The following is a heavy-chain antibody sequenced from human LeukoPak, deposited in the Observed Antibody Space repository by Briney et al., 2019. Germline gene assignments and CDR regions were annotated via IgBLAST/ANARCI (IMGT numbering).Heavy chain of an antibody. CDR2: IWYDGTKK. CDR1: GFNFSTFG. J-gene: IGHJ4*02. D-gene: IGHD1-26*01. Sequence: PGKSLRLSCAASGFNFSTFGLPWVRQAPGKGLEWVADIWYDGTKKYYADSVKGRFTISRDITMNTLYLQMNSLRAEDTAVYYCAGAFGSYIDYWGQGTLVTVSS. CDR3: AGAFGSYIDY. V-gene: IGHV3-33*01.